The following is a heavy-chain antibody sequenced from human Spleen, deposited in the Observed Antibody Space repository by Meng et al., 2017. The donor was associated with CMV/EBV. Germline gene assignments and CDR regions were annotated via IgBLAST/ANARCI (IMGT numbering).Heavy chain of an antibody. Sequence: KVSCKGSGYSFTSYWIGWVRQMPGKGLEWMGIIYPGDSDTRYSPSFKGQVTISADKSISTSYLQWSSLRASDTAMYYCARRLSTWYFDLWGRGTLVTVSS. CDR2: IYPGDSDT. CDR1: GYSFTSYW. J-gene: IGHJ2*01. V-gene: IGHV5-51*01. CDR3: ARRLSTWYFDL.